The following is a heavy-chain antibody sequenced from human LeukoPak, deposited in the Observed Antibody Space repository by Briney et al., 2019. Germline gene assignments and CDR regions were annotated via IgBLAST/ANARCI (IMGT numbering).Heavy chain of an antibody. CDR3: AKLRDDYPDY. CDR2: ISGSGGST. D-gene: IGHD3-16*01. Sequence: PGGSLRLSCAASGFTVSSNYMSWVRQAPGKGLEWVSAISGSGGSTYYADSVKGRFTISRDNSKNTLYLQMNSLRAEDTAVYYCAKLRDDYPDYWGQGTLVTVSS. V-gene: IGHV3-23*01. CDR1: GFTVSSNY. J-gene: IGHJ4*02.